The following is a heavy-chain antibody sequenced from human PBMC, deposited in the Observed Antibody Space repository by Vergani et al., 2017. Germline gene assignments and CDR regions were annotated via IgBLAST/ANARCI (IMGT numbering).Heavy chain of an antibody. J-gene: IGHJ4*02. D-gene: IGHD5-18*01. V-gene: IGHV5-51*01. CDR2: IYPGDSDT. CDR1: GYSFTSYW. CDR3: ARQLGRYSYGIYYFDY. Sequence: EVQLVQSGAEVKKPGESLKISCKGSGYSFTSYWIGWVRQMPGKGLEWMGIIYPGDSDTRYSPSFQGQVTISAEKSISTAYLQRSILKASDTAMYYCARQLGRYSYGIYYFDYWGQGTLVTVSS.